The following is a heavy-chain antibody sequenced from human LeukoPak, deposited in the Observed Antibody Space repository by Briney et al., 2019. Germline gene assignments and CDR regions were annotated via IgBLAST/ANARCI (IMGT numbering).Heavy chain of an antibody. CDR2: MNYNSGNT. CDR3: ARAPFLNLWSGYSFDY. J-gene: IGHJ4*02. D-gene: IGHD3-3*01. V-gene: IGHV1-8*01. Sequence: ASVKVSCKASGYTFTSFDINWVRQATGQGLEWMGWMNYNSGNTGYAQKFQGRVIMTRNISISTAYMELSSLRSDDTATYYCARAPFLNLWSGYSFDYWGQGTLVAVSS. CDR1: GYTFTSFD.